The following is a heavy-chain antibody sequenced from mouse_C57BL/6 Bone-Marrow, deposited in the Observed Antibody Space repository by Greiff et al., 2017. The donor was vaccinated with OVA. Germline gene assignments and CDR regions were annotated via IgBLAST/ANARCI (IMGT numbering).Heavy chain of an antibody. J-gene: IGHJ2*01. CDR2: INPSSGYT. V-gene: IGHV1-7*01. CDR1: GYTFTSYW. D-gene: IGHD1-1*01. CDR3: ASPYYGYYFDY. Sequence: VMLVESGAELAKPGASVKLSCKASGYTFTSYWMHWVKQRPGQGLEWIGYINPSSGYTKYNQKFKDKATLNAYKSSSTAYMQLSSLTYEDSADYYCASPYYGYYFDYWGQGTTLTVSS.